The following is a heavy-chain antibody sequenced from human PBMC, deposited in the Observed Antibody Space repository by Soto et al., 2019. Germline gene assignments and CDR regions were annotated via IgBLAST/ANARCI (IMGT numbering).Heavy chain of an antibody. CDR3: AKVLYYYDSSGYPIGGYFDY. D-gene: IGHD3-22*01. J-gene: IGHJ4*02. Sequence: GGSLRLSCAASGFTFSSYAMSWVRQAPGKGLEWVSAISGSGGSTYYADSVKGRFTISRDNSKNTLYLQMNSLRAEDTAVYYCAKVLYYYDSSGYPIGGYFDYWGQGTLVTVSS. CDR1: GFTFSSYA. V-gene: IGHV3-23*01. CDR2: ISGSGGST.